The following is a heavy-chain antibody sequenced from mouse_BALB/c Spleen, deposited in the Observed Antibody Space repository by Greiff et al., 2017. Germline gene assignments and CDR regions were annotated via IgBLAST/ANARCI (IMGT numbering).Heavy chain of an antibody. Sequence: VKVVESGPGLVAPSQSLSISCTVSGFSLTSYGVHWVRQPPGKGLEWLGVIWDGGSTNDNSALMSILSISKDNSKCQVFLKLNSLQTDDTAMYSFARIYYYYEWGYYYAMGYWGQGTSVTVSS. J-gene: IGHJ4*01. CDR3: ARIYYYYEWGYYYAMGY. CDR2: IWDGGST. CDR1: GFSLTSYG. D-gene: IGHD2-4*01. V-gene: IGHV2-9*02.